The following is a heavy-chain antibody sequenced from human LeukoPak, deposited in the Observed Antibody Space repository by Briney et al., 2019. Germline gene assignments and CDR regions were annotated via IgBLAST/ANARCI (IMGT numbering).Heavy chain of an antibody. CDR1: GYTFTSYY. CDR2: INPSGGST. J-gene: IGHJ4*02. V-gene: IGHV1-46*01. CDR3: ARGRYPQLVLSF. D-gene: IGHD6-13*01. Sequence: ASVKVSCTASGYTFTSYYMHWVRQAPGQGLEWMGIINPSGGSTSYAQKFQGRVTLTRDTSTGTVYMELSSLRSEDTAVYYCARGRYPQLVLSFWGQGTLVTVSS.